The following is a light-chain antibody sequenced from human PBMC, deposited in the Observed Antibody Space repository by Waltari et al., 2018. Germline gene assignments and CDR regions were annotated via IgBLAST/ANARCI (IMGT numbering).Light chain of an antibody. CDR1: TSNLGSTT. Sequence: QSVLTQPPSASGTPGQRVTIPCSGSTSNLGSTTVNWYRQLPGTAPKLLIYNNDQRPSGVPDRFSGSKSGTSASLAISGLQSEDEADYYCAAWDDSLNGWVFGGGTKLTVL. V-gene: IGLV1-44*01. CDR2: NND. CDR3: AAWDDSLNGWV. J-gene: IGLJ3*02.